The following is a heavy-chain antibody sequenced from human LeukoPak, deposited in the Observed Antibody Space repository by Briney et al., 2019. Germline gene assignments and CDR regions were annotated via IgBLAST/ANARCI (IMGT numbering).Heavy chain of an antibody. CDR2: IYSGDNT. CDR1: GFTVSSNY. V-gene: IGHV3-66*01. CDR3: AGDPGDY. Sequence: GGSLRLSCAASGFTVSSNYMSWVRQAPGKGLEWVSVIYSGDNTYYADSVKGRFTISRDISKNTLYLQMNTLRAEDTAVYYCAGDPGDYWGQGTLVTVSS. J-gene: IGHJ4*02.